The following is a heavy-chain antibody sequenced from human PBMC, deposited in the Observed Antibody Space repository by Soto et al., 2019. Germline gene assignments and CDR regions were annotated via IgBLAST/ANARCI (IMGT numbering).Heavy chain of an antibody. J-gene: IGHJ4*02. CDR3: ARAAREAVFRGAFNY. CDR1: GYTFTSYG. D-gene: IGHD2-15*01. V-gene: IGHV1-18*01. CDR2: ISGYNANT. Sequence: QVQLVQSGAEVKKPGASVKVSCKASGYTFTSYGISWVRQAPRQGLEWMGWISGYNANTIYAQKLQARVTMTTDTSTNTAYMELRSLRSDDTAVYFCARAAREAVFRGAFNYWGQGTLVTVSS.